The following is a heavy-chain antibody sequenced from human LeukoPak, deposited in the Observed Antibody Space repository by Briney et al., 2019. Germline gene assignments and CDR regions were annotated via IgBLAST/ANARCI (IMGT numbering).Heavy chain of an antibody. Sequence: GESLKISCKGSGSRFTSYWIGWVRQMPGKGLEWMGIIYPGDADTRYSTPFQGQVTISDDKSISTSYLQWSSLKASDTAMYYCARLVVSASYHFDYCGQGTLVTVSS. CDR2: IYPGDADT. CDR1: GSRFTSYW. CDR3: ARLVVSASYHFDY. V-gene: IGHV5-51*01. D-gene: IGHD1-26*01. J-gene: IGHJ4*02.